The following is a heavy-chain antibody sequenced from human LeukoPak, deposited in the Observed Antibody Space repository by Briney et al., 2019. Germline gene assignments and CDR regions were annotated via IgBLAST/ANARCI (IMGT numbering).Heavy chain of an antibody. CDR3: AKEMLWFGELLSQDY. Sequence: GGSLRLSCAASGFTFSSYGMHWVRQAPGKGLEWVAVISYDGSNKYYADSVKGRFTISRDNSKNTLYLQMNGLRAEDTAVYYCAKEMLWFGELLSQDYWGQGTLVTVSS. CDR1: GFTFSSYG. CDR2: ISYDGSNK. V-gene: IGHV3-30*18. J-gene: IGHJ4*02. D-gene: IGHD3-10*01.